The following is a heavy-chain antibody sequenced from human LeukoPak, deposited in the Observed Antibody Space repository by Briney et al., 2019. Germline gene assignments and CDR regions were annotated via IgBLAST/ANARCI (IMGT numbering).Heavy chain of an antibody. J-gene: IGHJ4*02. CDR2: IYSGGSR. Sequence: PGGSLRLSCAASGFTVSSNYMSWVRQAPGKGLEWVSVIYSGGSRYYADSVKGRFTISRDNSKNTLYLQMNSLRAEDTAVYYCAKAGSSSWYYFDYWGQGTLVTVSS. CDR1: GFTVSSNY. V-gene: IGHV3-66*01. D-gene: IGHD6-13*01. CDR3: AKAGSSSWYYFDY.